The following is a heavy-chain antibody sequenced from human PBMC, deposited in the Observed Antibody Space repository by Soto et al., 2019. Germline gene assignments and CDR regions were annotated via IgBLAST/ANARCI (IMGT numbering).Heavy chain of an antibody. V-gene: IGHV2-5*02. J-gene: IGHJ4*02. D-gene: IGHD3-3*01. CDR3: AHRVLRTVFGLVTTTAIYFDF. CDR1: GFSLTTSGVG. CDR2: IYWDDDK. Sequence: KESGPTVVKPKETLTLTCTFSGFSLTTSGVGVGWVRQSPGKAPEWLALIYWDDDKRYSTSLKSRLTITKDTSKNQVVLTMANVDPADTATYYCAHRVLRTVFGLVTTTAIYFDFWGQGTPVVVSS.